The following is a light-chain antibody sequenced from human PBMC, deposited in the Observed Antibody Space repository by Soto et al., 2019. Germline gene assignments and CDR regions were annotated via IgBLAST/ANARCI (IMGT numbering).Light chain of an antibody. CDR3: AAGDSILREVV. V-gene: IGLV1-51*01. CDR2: DSN. J-gene: IGLJ2*01. CDR1: NSNIGNNY. Sequence: QSVLTQPPSVSAAPGQKVTISCSGSNSNIGNNYVSWYQQFPGTAPKLLIYDSNERPSGIPERFSGSKSVTSATLGITGLRTGDEADYYCAAGDSILREVVLGGGTKVTVL.